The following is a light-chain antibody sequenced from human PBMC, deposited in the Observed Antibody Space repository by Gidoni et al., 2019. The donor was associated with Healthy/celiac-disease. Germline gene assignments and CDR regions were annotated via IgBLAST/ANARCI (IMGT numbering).Light chain of an antibody. CDR1: QSISSW. Sequence: DIKISQSPSTLSASVGDRVTITCRASQSISSWLAWYQQKPGKAPKLLIYKSSSLESGVPSSDSGSGAGTEFTLTISSLQPDDFATYYCQQYNSYSTFGQGTKVEIK. J-gene: IGKJ1*01. V-gene: IGKV1-5*03. CDR3: QQYNSYST. CDR2: KSS.